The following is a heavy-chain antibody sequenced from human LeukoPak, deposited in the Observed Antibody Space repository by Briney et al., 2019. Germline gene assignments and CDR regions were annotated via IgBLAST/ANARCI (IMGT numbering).Heavy chain of an antibody. Sequence: ASVKVSCKASGGTFSSYAISRVRQAPGQGLEWMGGIIPIFGTANYAQKFQGRVTITTDESTSTAYMELSSLRSEDTAVYYCARGVKDSSGYSRFDYWGQGTLVTVSS. CDR3: ARGVKDSSGYSRFDY. J-gene: IGHJ4*02. CDR1: GGTFSSYA. V-gene: IGHV1-69*05. CDR2: IIPIFGTA. D-gene: IGHD3-22*01.